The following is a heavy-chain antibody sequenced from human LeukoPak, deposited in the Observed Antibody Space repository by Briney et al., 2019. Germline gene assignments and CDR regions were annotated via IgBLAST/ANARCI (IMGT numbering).Heavy chain of an antibody. CDR3: ARDSSLLMVYAIPAYYYGMDV. CDR1: GFTFSSYS. V-gene: IGHV3-21*01. J-gene: IGHJ6*02. D-gene: IGHD2-8*01. Sequence: GGSLRLSCAASGFTFSSYSMNWVRQAPGKGLEWVSSISSSSSYIYYADSVKGRFTISRDNPKNSLYLQMNSLRAEDTAVYYCARDSSLLMVYAIPAYYYGMDVWGQGTTVTVSS. CDR2: ISSSSSYI.